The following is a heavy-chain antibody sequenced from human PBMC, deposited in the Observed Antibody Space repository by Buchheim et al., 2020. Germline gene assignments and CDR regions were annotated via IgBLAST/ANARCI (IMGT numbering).Heavy chain of an antibody. D-gene: IGHD2-21*02. J-gene: IGHJ3*02. V-gene: IGHV3-23*01. CDR2: ISGSGGST. Sequence: EVQLLESGGGLVQPGGSLRLSCAASGFTFSSYAMSWVRQAPGKGLEWVSAISGSGGSTYYADSVKGRFTISRDNSKNTLYLQMNSLRAEDTAVYYCAKDLNCGGDCYPENRLGAFDIWGQGT. CDR3: AKDLNCGGDCYPENRLGAFDI. CDR1: GFTFSSYA.